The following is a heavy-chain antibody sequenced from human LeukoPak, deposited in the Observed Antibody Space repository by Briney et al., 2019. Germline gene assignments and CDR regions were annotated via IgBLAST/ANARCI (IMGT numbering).Heavy chain of an antibody. V-gene: IGHV4-39*07. J-gene: IGHJ6*02. CDR2: THHGGST. CDR1: GGSISSGGYY. Sequence: SETLSLTCTVSGGSISSGGYYWSWIRQAPGKGLEWIGETHHGGSTNYNPSLKSRVTISVDKSKNQFSLKMNSVTAADTAVYYCARSRSTTTYYGMDVWGQGTTVTVSS. CDR3: ARSRSTTTYYGMDV. D-gene: IGHD2-2*01.